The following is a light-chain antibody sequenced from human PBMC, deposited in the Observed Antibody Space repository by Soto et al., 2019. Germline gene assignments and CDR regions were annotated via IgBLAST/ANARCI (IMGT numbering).Light chain of an antibody. CDR2: SVA. CDR3: QQIKSYPVT. Sequence: DIQLTQSPAFLSASVGDKVTITCRASQDISSYLAWYQQKPGRAPNLLVYSVATLQSGVPSRFSGSGSGTEFTLTISDLQPEDFATYFCQQIKSYPVTFGGGTKVEIK. J-gene: IGKJ4*01. V-gene: IGKV1-9*01. CDR1: QDISSY.